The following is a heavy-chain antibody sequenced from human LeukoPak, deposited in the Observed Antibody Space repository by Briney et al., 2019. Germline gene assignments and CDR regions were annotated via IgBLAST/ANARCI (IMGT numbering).Heavy chain of an antibody. CDR1: GGTFSSYA. J-gene: IGHJ4*02. V-gene: IGHV1-69*04. Sequence: ASVKVSCKASGGTFSSYAISWVRQAPGQGLEWMGRIIPIFGIANYAQKFQGRVTITADKSTSTAYMELSSLRSEDTAVYYCARDRGELLYYFDYWGQGILVTVSS. D-gene: IGHD1-26*01. CDR3: ARDRGELLYYFDY. CDR2: IIPIFGIA.